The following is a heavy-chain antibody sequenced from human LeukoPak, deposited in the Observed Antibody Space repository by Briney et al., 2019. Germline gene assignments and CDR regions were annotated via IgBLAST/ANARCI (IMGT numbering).Heavy chain of an antibody. Sequence: PSETLSLTCTVSGGSISGYYCIWIRQPPGKGLEWVGYIYYSGSTSYNPSLRSRVTISVVTSKNQFSLKVSSVTASDTAVYYCARGNPSSGDAFDIWGRGTKVTVSS. CDR1: GGSISGYY. CDR2: IYYSGST. D-gene: IGHD6-19*01. V-gene: IGHV4-59*08. CDR3: ARGNPSSGDAFDI. J-gene: IGHJ3*02.